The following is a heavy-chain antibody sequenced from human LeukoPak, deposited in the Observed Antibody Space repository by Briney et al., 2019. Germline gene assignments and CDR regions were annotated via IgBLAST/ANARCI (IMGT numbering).Heavy chain of an antibody. Sequence: GGSLRLSCAASGFTFSTYGMHWVRQAPGKGLEWVAVISYDGRDKYYADSVKGRFTISRDNSKNTLYLQMNSLRAEDTAVYYCAKLAAGIGVSQDYWGQGTLVTVSS. CDR2: ISYDGRDK. CDR1: GFTFSTYG. D-gene: IGHD6-13*01. V-gene: IGHV3-30*18. CDR3: AKLAAGIGVSQDY. J-gene: IGHJ4*02.